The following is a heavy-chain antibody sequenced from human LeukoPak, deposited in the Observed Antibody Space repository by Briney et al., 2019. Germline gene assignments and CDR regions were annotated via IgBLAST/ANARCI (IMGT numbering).Heavy chain of an antibody. D-gene: IGHD6-13*01. Sequence: GGSLRLSCAASGFTFSSYGMHWVRQAPGKGLERVAFIRYDGSNKYYADSVKGRFTISRDNSKNTLYLQMNSLRAEDTAVYYCAKDGHPGYSSSWYSDYWGQGTLVTVSS. CDR3: AKDGHPGYSSSWYSDY. V-gene: IGHV3-30*02. CDR1: GFTFSSYG. CDR2: IRYDGSNK. J-gene: IGHJ4*02.